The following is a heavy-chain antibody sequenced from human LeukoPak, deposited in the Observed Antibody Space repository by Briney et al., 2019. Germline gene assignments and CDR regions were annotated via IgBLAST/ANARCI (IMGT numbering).Heavy chain of an antibody. J-gene: IGHJ4*02. CDR1: GFTFSSYW. V-gene: IGHV3-74*01. Sequence: GGSLRLSCAASGFTFSSYWMNWVRQAPGKGLVWVSRIASDGSSTTYADSVKGRYSISRDNAKNTLYLQMNSLRVEDTAVYYCARGRPHGNDYWGQGTLVTVSS. D-gene: IGHD4-23*01. CDR2: IASDGSST. CDR3: ARGRPHGNDY.